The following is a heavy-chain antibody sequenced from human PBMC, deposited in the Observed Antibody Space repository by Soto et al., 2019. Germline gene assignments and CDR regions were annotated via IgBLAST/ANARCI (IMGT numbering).Heavy chain of an antibody. V-gene: IGHV3-48*03. J-gene: IGHJ4*02. CDR2: ISGSGNSK. CDR1: GFTFSSYL. CDR3: ARDQGVGTVASYSDF. D-gene: IGHD2-15*01. Sequence: GSLRLSCAASGFTFSSYLMNWVRQAPGKGLEWVSYISGSGNSKFYSDSVRGRFTISRDNANNSLFLQMNSLRDEDTAIYYCARDQGVGTVASYSDFWGQGVLVTVSS.